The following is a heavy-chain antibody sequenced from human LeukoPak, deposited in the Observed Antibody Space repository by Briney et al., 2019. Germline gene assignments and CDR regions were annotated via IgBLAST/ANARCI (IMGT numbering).Heavy chain of an antibody. Sequence: GRSLRLSCAASGFTFSSYAMHWVRQAPGKGLEWVALISYDGSNKYYADSVKGRFTISRDNSKNTLYLQMNSLRAEDTAVYYCARAYYYDSSGYYSVDYWGRGTLVTVSS. J-gene: IGHJ4*02. D-gene: IGHD3-22*01. CDR3: ARAYYYDSSGYYSVDY. CDR2: ISYDGSNK. CDR1: GFTFSSYA. V-gene: IGHV3-30*03.